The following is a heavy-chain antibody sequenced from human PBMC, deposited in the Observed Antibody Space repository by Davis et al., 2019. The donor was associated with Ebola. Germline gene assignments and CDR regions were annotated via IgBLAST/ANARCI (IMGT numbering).Heavy chain of an antibody. D-gene: IGHD3-22*01. Sequence: PSETLSLTFTVSGDSIGTYFWHWFRLPPGKGLQWIGYVYYDGNTTYNPSLNSRVTISVDTSKNQFSLKLSSVTAADTAVYYCASGSGYTFDYRGQGTLVTVSS. CDR1: GDSIGTYF. CDR3: ASGSGYTFDY. V-gene: IGHV4-59*01. CDR2: VYYDGNT. J-gene: IGHJ4*02.